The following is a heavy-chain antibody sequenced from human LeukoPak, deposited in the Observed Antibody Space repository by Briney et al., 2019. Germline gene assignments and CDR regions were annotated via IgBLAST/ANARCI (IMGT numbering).Heavy chain of an antibody. V-gene: IGHV4-30-4*07. Sequence: SETLSLTCTVSGGSISSGGYSWSWIRQPPGKAMEFIAYIYYTGNTYFNPSLKSRVTISVDTSKNQFSLKLSSVTAADTAVYYCARVLAAAGNNWFDPWGQGTLVTVSS. CDR1: GGSISSGGYS. D-gene: IGHD6-13*01. J-gene: IGHJ5*02. CDR3: ARVLAAAGNNWFDP. CDR2: IYYTGNT.